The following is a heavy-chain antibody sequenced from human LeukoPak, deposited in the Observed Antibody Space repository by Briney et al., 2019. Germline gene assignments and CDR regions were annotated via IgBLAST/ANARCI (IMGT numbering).Heavy chain of an antibody. CDR3: ARDRRYYYDSSGYIDY. CDR1: GYTFTAYY. Sequence: ASVKVSCKATGYTFTAYYMHWVRQAPGQGLGWMGWINPNSGGTNYAQKFQGRVTMTRDTSISTAYMELSRLRSDDTAVYYCARDRRYYYDSSGYIDYWGQGTLVTVSS. V-gene: IGHV1-2*02. J-gene: IGHJ4*02. CDR2: INPNSGGT. D-gene: IGHD3-22*01.